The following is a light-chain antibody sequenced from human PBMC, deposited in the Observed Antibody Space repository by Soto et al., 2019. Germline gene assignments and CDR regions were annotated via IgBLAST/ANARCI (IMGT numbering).Light chain of an antibody. CDR2: GAS. J-gene: IGKJ2*01. Sequence: IVLTQYPGTLYLSPGESATLSCRASQSVSSSSCAWYQQKPGQAPSLLIYGASTRATGIPDRFSGSGSGTVVTLAICRREPGDFGVYFGQQYDTSPLLYTFGQGTKLET. V-gene: IGKV3-20*01. CDR1: QSVSSSS. CDR3: QQYDTSPLLYT.